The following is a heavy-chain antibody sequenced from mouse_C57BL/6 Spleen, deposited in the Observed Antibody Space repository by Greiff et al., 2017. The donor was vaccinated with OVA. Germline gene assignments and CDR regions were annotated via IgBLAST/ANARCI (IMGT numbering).Heavy chain of an antibody. V-gene: IGHV5-9*01. Sequence: EVHLVESGGGLVKPGGSLKLSCAASGFTFSSYTMSWVRQTPEKRLEWVATISGGGGNTYYPDSVKGRFTISRDNAKNTLYLHMSSLRSEDTALYYCARQDYYADYWGQGTTLTVSS. CDR1: GFTFSSYT. J-gene: IGHJ2*01. CDR2: ISGGGGNT. CDR3: ARQDYYADY.